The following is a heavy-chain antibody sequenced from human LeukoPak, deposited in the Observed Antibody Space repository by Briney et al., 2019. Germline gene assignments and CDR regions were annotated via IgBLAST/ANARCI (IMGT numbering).Heavy chain of an antibody. Sequence: GGSLRLSYAASGCIISSYALSWVRQAPGKGLEGVSGIGGGGGGAFYADSVKGRLTTPRNSSNNKLYLQMNSLRAEVTAVYNCAKDRARIALSAYDFDVWGKGTMVTFSS. CDR2: IGGGGGGA. D-gene: IGHD6-13*01. J-gene: IGHJ3*01. CDR1: GCIISSYA. V-gene: IGHV3-23*01. CDR3: AKDRARIALSAYDFDV.